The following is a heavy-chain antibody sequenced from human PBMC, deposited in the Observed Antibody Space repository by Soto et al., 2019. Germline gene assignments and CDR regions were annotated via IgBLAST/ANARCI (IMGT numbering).Heavy chain of an antibody. Sequence: GGSLRLSCAASGFTFSSYAMHWVRQAPGKGLEWVAVISYDGSNKYYADSVKGRFTISRDNSKNTLYLQMNSLRAEDTAVYYCARAPQRYSGYPNWFDPWGQGTLVTVSS. D-gene: IGHD5-12*01. CDR1: GFTFSSYA. V-gene: IGHV3-30-3*01. CDR2: ISYDGSNK. J-gene: IGHJ5*02. CDR3: ARAPQRYSGYPNWFDP.